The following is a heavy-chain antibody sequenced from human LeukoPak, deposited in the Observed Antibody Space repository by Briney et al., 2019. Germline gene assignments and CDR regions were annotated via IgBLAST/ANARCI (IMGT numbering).Heavy chain of an antibody. Sequence: PGGSLRLSCAASGFTFSNAWMSWVRQAPGKGLEWVSVIYGGDDTYYAASVKGRFTISRDNSRNTLYLQMNSLRAEDTAVYYCARDLHGGGDSWGQGTLVTVSS. CDR1: GFTFSNAW. CDR2: IYGGDDT. D-gene: IGHD4-23*01. J-gene: IGHJ4*02. CDR3: ARDLHGGGDS. V-gene: IGHV3-53*01.